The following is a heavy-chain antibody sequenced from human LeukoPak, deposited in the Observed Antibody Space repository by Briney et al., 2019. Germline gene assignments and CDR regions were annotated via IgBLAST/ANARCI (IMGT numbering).Heavy chain of an antibody. CDR1: GGTFSSYT. D-gene: IGHD3-16*01. J-gene: IGHJ4*02. Sequence: VASVKVSCKASGGTFSSYTISWVRQAPGQGLEWMGRIIPILGIANYAQKFQGRATITADKSTSTAYMELSSLRSEDTAVYYCARDVWGRDYFDYWGQGTLVTVSS. CDR2: IIPILGIA. CDR3: ARDVWGRDYFDY. V-gene: IGHV1-69*04.